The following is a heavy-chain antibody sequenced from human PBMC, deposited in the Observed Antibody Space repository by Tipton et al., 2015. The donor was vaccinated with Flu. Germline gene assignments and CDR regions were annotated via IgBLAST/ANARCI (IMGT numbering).Heavy chain of an antibody. J-gene: IGHJ6*02. CDR2: ISSSGRTI. D-gene: IGHD3-3*01. Sequence: SLRLSCAASGFTFSSYDMNWVRQAPGRGLEWVSYISSSGRTIYYADSVKGRFTISRDNAKNSLYLQMNSLRAEDTAVYYCARGVVIMIYGMDVWGQGTTVTVSS. CDR3: ARGVVIMIYGMDV. V-gene: IGHV3-48*03. CDR1: GFTFSSYD.